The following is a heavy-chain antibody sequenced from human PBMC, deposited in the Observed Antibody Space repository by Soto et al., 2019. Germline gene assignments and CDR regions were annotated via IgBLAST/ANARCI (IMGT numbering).Heavy chain of an antibody. J-gene: IGHJ6*02. Sequence: VGSLRLSCAASGFTFSNAWMSWVRQAPGKGLEWVGRIKSKTDGGTTDYAAPVKGRFTISRDDSKNTLYLQMNSLKTEDTAVYYCTITYYYGSGSNYGMDVWGQGTTVTVSS. CDR3: TITYYYGSGSNYGMDV. CDR1: GFTFSNAW. D-gene: IGHD3-10*01. V-gene: IGHV3-15*01. CDR2: IKSKTDGGTT.